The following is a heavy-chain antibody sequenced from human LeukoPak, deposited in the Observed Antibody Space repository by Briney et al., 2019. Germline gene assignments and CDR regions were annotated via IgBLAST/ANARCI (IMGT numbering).Heavy chain of an antibody. V-gene: IGHV4-59*01. CDR3: ARGLRGKFGSGSYYDP. CDR1: GGSISSYY. CDR2: IYYSGST. J-gene: IGHJ5*02. Sequence: SGTLSLTCTVSGGSISSYYWSWIRQPPGKGLEWIGYIYYSGSTNYNPSLKSRVTISVDTSKNQFSLKLSSVTAADTAVYYCARGLRGKFGSGSYYDPWGQGTLVTVSS. D-gene: IGHD3-10*01.